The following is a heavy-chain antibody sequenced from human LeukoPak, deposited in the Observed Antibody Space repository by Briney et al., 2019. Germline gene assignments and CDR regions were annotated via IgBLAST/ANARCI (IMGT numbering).Heavy chain of an antibody. D-gene: IGHD5-24*01. CDR3: ATAKMDY. V-gene: IGHV3-23*01. Sequence: GGSLRLSCAASGFTFSSYAMSWVRQAPGKGLEWVSAISDSGGSTYYADSVKGRFTISRDNAENSLYLQMTSLRAEDTALYYCATAKMDYWGQGTLVTVSS. CDR1: GFTFSSYA. J-gene: IGHJ4*02. CDR2: ISDSGGST.